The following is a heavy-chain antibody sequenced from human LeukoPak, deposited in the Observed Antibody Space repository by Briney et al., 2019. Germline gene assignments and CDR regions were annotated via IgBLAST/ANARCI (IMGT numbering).Heavy chain of an antibody. CDR3: AKYAPPTSVGMRFFDY. D-gene: IGHD2-21*01. V-gene: IGHV3-23*01. CDR2: IGGEGGGI. J-gene: IGHJ4*02. CDR1: GFTFNTYA. Sequence: GGSLRLSCAASGFTFNTYAMTWVRQAPGKGLEWVSVIGGEGGGIQYADSVKGRFSVSRDNSKNVLYLQMDSLRAEDTAVYYCAKYAPPTSVGMRFFDYWGQGTLVTVSS.